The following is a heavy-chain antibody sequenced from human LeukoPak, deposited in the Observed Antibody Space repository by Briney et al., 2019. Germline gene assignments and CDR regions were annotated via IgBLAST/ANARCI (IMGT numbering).Heavy chain of an antibody. J-gene: IGHJ3*01. D-gene: IGHD7-27*01. CDR2: IYSGGTT. CDR1: GFTVSTNY. CDR3: ARVLGIYAFDV. Sequence: GGSLRLSCAASGFTVSTNYMSWVRQAPGKRLEWVSVIYSGGTTYYADSVKGRFTVSRDSSKNTLYVQMNSLRADDTAVYYCARVLGIYAFDVWGQGTMVTVSS. V-gene: IGHV3-66*02.